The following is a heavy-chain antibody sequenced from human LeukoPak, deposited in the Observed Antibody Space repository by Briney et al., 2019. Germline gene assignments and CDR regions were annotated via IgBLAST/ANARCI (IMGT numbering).Heavy chain of an antibody. J-gene: IGHJ5*02. CDR3: ARAMNAPGFGAGWFDP. Sequence: GGSLRLSCAASGFTFSNYAMSWVRQAPGKGLEWVSAVSGNGVSTYYADSVKGRFTISRDNSKNTLYLQMNSLRAEDTAVYYCARAMNAPGFGAGWFDPWGQGTLVTVSS. CDR2: VSGNGVST. V-gene: IGHV3-23*01. CDR1: GFTFSNYA. D-gene: IGHD3-10*01.